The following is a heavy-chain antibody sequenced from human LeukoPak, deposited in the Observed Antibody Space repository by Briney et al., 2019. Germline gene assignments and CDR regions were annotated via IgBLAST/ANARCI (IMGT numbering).Heavy chain of an antibody. Sequence: SCKASGGTFSSYAMHWVRQAPGKGLEWVAVISYDGSNKYYADSVKGRFTISRDNSKNTLYLQMNSLRAEDTAVYYCARGIYYYDSSGYGQLDYWGQGTLVTVSS. CDR2: ISYDGSNK. J-gene: IGHJ4*02. D-gene: IGHD3-22*01. CDR1: GGTFSSYA. CDR3: ARGIYYYDSSGYGQLDY. V-gene: IGHV3-30-3*01.